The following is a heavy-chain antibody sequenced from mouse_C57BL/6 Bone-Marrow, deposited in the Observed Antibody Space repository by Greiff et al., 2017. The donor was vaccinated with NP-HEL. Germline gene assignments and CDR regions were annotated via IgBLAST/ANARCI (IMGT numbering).Heavy chain of an antibody. J-gene: IGHJ4*01. CDR3: TRREGGAMDY. V-gene: IGHV1-15*01. CDR2: IDPETGGT. CDR1: GYTFTDYE. Sequence: QVQLKQSGAELVRPGASVTLSCKASGYTFTDYEMHWVKQTPVHGLEWIGAIDPETGGTAYNQKFKGKAILTADKSSSTAYMELRSLTSEDSAVYYCTRREGGAMDYWGQGTSVTVSS.